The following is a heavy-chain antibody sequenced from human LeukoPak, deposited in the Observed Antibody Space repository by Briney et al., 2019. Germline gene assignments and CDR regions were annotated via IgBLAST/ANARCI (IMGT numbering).Heavy chain of an antibody. V-gene: IGHV4-39*07. CDR3: ASRRRSSGSYYDGWFDS. D-gene: IGHD3-10*01. CDR2: IYYSGTT. CDR1: GGSIRSRNDY. Sequence: PSETLSLTCTVSGGSIRSRNDYWGWIRQPPGKGLEYIGSIYYSGTTYYKPSLKSRVAISVDTSKNQFSLKLSSVTAADTAVYHCASRRRSSGSYYDGWFDSWGQGSQAIVSS. J-gene: IGHJ5*01.